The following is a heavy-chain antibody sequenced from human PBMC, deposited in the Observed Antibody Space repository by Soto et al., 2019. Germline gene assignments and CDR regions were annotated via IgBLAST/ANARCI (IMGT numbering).Heavy chain of an antibody. Sequence: QVQLMQSGAEVKKPGSSVKVSCKASGGTFSTSAISWVRQAPGEGLEWVGVIMPVFATPDYAQKFQGRVTISADESTTTAYLELTSLTTDDTATYYCARHKDRQQLGGNYYYILDVWGQGTAITVSS. CDR3: ARHKDRQQLGGNYYYILDV. CDR2: IMPVFATP. CDR1: GGTFSTSA. V-gene: IGHV1-69*12. D-gene: IGHD3-3*02. J-gene: IGHJ6*02.